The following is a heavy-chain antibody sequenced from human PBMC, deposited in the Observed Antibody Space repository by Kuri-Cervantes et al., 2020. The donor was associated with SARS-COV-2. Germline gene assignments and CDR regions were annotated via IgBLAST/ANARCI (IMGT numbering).Heavy chain of an antibody. CDR1: GGSFSGYY. Sequence: GSLRLSCAVYGGSFSGYYWSWIRQPPGKGLEWIGEINHSGSTNYNPSLKSRVTISVDTSKNQFSLKLSSVTAADTAVYYCAGAQWSSGYSNIDYWGQGTLVTVSS. CDR3: AGAQWSSGYSNIDY. V-gene: IGHV4-34*01. J-gene: IGHJ4*02. D-gene: IGHD3-22*01. CDR2: INHSGST.